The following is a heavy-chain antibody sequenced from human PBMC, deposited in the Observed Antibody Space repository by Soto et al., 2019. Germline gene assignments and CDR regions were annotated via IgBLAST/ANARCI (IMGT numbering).Heavy chain of an antibody. Sequence: QVRVVESGGGAVQPGRSLRLSCAASGFIFKNYGMHWVRQSPGKGLEWVAFISYDGGEEHYADSVKGRFTISRDNSENTVYLQRNRLTGDDRAVYYCATARQVWSFTAPDYWGPGTLVTVSS. CDR3: ATARQVWSFTAPDY. J-gene: IGHJ4*02. V-gene: IGHV3-30*03. D-gene: IGHD3-16*01. CDR2: ISYDGGEE. CDR1: GFIFKNYG.